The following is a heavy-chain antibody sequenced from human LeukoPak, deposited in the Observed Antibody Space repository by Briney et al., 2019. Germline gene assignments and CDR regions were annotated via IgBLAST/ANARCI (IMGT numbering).Heavy chain of an antibody. V-gene: IGHV4-4*09. CDR3: ATLTTVVTAYYFDY. CDR1: GDSISSYY. Sequence: SSETLSLTCTVSGDSISSYYWSWIRQPPGKGLEWIGYIYHSGSTDYNPSIKSRVTISVDTSKSQFSLKLTSVTAADTAVYYCATLTTVVTAYYFDYWGQGTLVTVSS. D-gene: IGHD4-23*01. J-gene: IGHJ4*02. CDR2: IYHSGST.